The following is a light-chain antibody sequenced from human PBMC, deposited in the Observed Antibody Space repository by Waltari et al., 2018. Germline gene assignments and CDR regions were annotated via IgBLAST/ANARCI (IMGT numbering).Light chain of an antibody. V-gene: IGLV2-23*02. CDR1: SSDVGNYNL. Sequence: QSGLTQPASVSGSPGQSLTISCTGTSSDVGNYNLVSWYQQYPGKAPKLMVYEVTKRASGVSDRFSGSKSGNTASLTIYGLQSEDEADYYCCSYAGFGIYVFGTGTKVTVL. CDR2: EVT. CDR3: CSYAGFGIYV. J-gene: IGLJ1*01.